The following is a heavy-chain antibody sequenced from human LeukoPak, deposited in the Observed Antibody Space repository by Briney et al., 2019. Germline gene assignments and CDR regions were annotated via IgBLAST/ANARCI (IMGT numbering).Heavy chain of an antibody. J-gene: IGHJ4*02. D-gene: IGHD3-16*01. V-gene: IGHV3-23*01. CDR2: VSGSGDST. CDR1: GFNFSSYA. Sequence: GALELPCATSGFNFSSYAMSLVRPGPRKGVEVVSTVSGSGDSTWYADSVKGRFTISRDNSKSTLYLQMNSLRAEDTAVYYCAKSPYIASHIDFDYWGQGTLVTVSS. CDR3: AKSPYIASHIDFDY.